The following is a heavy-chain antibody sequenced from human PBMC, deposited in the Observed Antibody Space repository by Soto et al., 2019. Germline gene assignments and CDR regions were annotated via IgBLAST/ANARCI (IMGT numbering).Heavy chain of an antibody. CDR2: ISYDGSNK. CDR1: GFTFSSYG. CDR3: AKDPYSYGLKRRFDY. D-gene: IGHD5-18*01. J-gene: IGHJ4*02. Sequence: GGSLRLSCAASGFTFSSYGMHWVRQAPGKGLEWVAVISYDGSNKYYADSVKGRFTISRDNSKNTLYLQMNSLRAEDTVLYYCAKDPYSYGLKRRFDYWGQGTLVTVSS. V-gene: IGHV3-30*18.